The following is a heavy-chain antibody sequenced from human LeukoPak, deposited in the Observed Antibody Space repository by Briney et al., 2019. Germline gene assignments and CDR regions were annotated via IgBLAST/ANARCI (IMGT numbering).Heavy chain of an antibody. J-gene: IGHJ6*02. CDR2: VSSAGSGT. CDR3: AKESRYYYGMDV. V-gene: IGHV3-74*01. Sequence: GGSLRLSCAASGFTFSTYWMHWVRQAPGKGLVWVTRVSSAGSGTSYADSVKGRFTISRDNAKNTLYLQMNSLRAEDTAVYYCAKESRYYYGMDVWGQGTTVTVSS. CDR1: GFTFSTYW.